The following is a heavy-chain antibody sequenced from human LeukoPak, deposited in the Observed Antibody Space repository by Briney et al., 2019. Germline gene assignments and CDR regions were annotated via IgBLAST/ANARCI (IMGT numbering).Heavy chain of an antibody. CDR3: AREDAGWDWFDP. Sequence: PGGSLRLSCAASGFTFSTYWMHWVRQTPGKGLVWVSRINTDGSTTSYADSVKGRFIISRDNAMNALYLQMNSLRAEDTALYYCAREDAGWDWFDPWGQGTLVTVSS. CDR2: INTDGSTT. CDR1: GFTFSTYW. V-gene: IGHV3-74*01. J-gene: IGHJ5*02. D-gene: IGHD6-19*01.